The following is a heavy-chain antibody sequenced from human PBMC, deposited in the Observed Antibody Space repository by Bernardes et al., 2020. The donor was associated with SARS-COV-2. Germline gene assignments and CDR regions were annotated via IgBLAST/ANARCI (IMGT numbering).Heavy chain of an antibody. Sequence: GGSLRLSCAASGFTFSTYSMNWVRQAPGKGLEWVSYISSGSSTIFYADSVKGRFTISRDNAKNSLYLQMNSLRAEDTAVYYCARGEIGTLGYWGQGTLVTVSS. CDR1: GFTFSTYS. V-gene: IGHV3-48*01. CDR2: ISSGSSTI. J-gene: IGHJ4*02. CDR3: ARGEIGTLGY.